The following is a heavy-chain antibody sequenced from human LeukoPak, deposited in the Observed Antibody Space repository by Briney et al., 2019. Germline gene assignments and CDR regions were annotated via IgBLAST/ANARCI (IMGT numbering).Heavy chain of an antibody. J-gene: IGHJ4*02. Sequence: SETLSLTCTVSGGCISSYYWSWIRQPPGKGLEWIGYIYYSGSTNYNPSLKSRVTISVDTSKNQFSLKLSSVTAADTAVYYCARELYCSGGSCYSFLDYWGQGTLVSVTS. V-gene: IGHV4-59*01. CDR3: ARELYCSGGSCYSFLDY. D-gene: IGHD2-15*01. CDR1: GGCISSYY. CDR2: IYYSGST.